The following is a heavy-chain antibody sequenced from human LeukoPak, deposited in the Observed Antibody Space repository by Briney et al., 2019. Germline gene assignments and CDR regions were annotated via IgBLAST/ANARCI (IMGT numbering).Heavy chain of an antibody. Sequence: ESLRLSCAASGFTFTTYWMSWVRQPAGKGLEWIGRIYTSGSTNYNPSLKSRVTISLDTSKNQFSLKLSSVTAADTAVYYCARGYLSMVRGVIIFGALDYWGQGTLVTVSS. D-gene: IGHD3-10*01. CDR3: ARGYLSMVRGVIIFGALDY. CDR2: IYTSGST. CDR1: GFTFTTYW. V-gene: IGHV4-4*07. J-gene: IGHJ4*02.